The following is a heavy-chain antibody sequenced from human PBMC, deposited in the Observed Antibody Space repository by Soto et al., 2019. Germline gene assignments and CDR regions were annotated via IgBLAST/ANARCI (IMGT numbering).Heavy chain of an antibody. J-gene: IGHJ5*02. Sequence: QVQLVQSGAEVKKPGASVKVSCKASGYTFTSYAMHWVRQAPGQRLEWMGWINAGNGNTKYSQKFQGRVTITRDTSASRAYMELSSLRSEDTAVYYCAREGGDIVVVPAAMSWFDPWGQGTLVTVSS. V-gene: IGHV1-3*01. CDR2: INAGNGNT. CDR1: GYTFTSYA. CDR3: AREGGDIVVVPAAMSWFDP. D-gene: IGHD2-2*01.